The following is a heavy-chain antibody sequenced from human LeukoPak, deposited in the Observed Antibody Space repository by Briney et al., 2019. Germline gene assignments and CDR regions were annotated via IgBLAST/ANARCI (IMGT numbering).Heavy chain of an antibody. J-gene: IGHJ6*02. CDR1: GGSFSGYY. CDR3: ARAPIVATILGVGYYYYGMDV. D-gene: IGHD5-12*01. V-gene: IGHV4-34*01. CDR2: INHSGST. Sequence: SETLSLTCAVYGGSFSGYYWSWIRQPPGKGLEWIGEINHSGSTNYNPSLKSRVTISVDTSKNQFSLKLSSVTTADTAVYYCARAPIVATILGVGYYYYGMDVWGQGTTVTVSS.